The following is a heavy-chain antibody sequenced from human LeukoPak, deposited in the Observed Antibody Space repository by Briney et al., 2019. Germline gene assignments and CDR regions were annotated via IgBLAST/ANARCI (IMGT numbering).Heavy chain of an antibody. J-gene: IGHJ5*02. Sequence: GGSLRLSCAASGFTFSSYWMNWVRQAPGTGLEWVANINQDGSTRYYLDSVKGRFTISRDNAKNSLYLQMNSLRAEETAVYYCARGLTTTPNWFDPWGQGTLVTVSS. D-gene: IGHD4-17*01. CDR1: GFTFSSYW. V-gene: IGHV3-7*01. CDR2: INQDGSTR. CDR3: ARGLTTTPNWFDP.